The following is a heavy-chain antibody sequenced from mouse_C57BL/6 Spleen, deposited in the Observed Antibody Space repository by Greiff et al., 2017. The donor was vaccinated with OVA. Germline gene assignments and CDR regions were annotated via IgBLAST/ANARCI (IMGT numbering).Heavy chain of an antibody. CDR3: ARSPFITTVVGCAMDY. Sequence: EVKLVESGGGLVQPGGSLSLSCAASGFTFTDYYMSWVRQPPGKALEWLGFIRNKANGYTTEYSASVKGRFTISRDNSQSILYLQMNALRAEDSATYYCARSPFITTVVGCAMDYWGQGTSVTVSS. V-gene: IGHV7-3*01. CDR2: IRNKANGYTT. J-gene: IGHJ4*01. CDR1: GFTFTDYY. D-gene: IGHD1-1*01.